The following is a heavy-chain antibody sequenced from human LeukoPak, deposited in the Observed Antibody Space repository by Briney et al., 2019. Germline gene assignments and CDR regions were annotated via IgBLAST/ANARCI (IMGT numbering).Heavy chain of an antibody. CDR3: AKFHDYEDY. D-gene: IGHD4-17*01. V-gene: IGHV3-23*01. CDR1: GFTFSSYS. CDR2: ISGSGGSA. J-gene: IGHJ4*02. Sequence: GGSLRLSCAASGFTFSSYSMNWVRQAPGKGLEWVSAISGSGGSAYYADSVKGRFTISRDNSKNTLYLQMNSLRAEDTAVYYCAKFHDYEDYWGQGTLVTVSS.